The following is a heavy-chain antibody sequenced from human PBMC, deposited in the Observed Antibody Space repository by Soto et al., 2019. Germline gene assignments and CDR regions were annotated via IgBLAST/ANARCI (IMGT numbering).Heavy chain of an antibody. Sequence: PGGSLRLSCAASGFTLSSFALNWVRQAPGKGLEWVGRTRNKANSYTTEYAASVKGRFTISRDDSKNSLYLQMNSLKTEDTAVYYCARYYYDSSGYSYFDYWGQGTLVTVSS. CDR2: TRNKANSYTT. D-gene: IGHD3-22*01. J-gene: IGHJ4*02. CDR3: ARYYYDSSGYSYFDY. V-gene: IGHV3-72*01. CDR1: GFTLSSFA.